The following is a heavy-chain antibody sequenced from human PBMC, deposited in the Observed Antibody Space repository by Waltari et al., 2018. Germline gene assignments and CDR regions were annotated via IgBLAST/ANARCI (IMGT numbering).Heavy chain of an antibody. D-gene: IGHD3-10*01. V-gene: IGHV4-34*01. CDR3: ARGRRLLWRH. Sequence: QVQLTQWGAGLLKPSETLSLTCAVYGGSFSGYYWSWIRQHPGKGLEWIGEINHSGSTNYNPSLKSRVTISVDTSKNQFSLKLSSVTAADTAVYYCARGRRLLWRHWGQGTLVTVSS. J-gene: IGHJ4*02. CDR2: INHSGST. CDR1: GGSFSGYY.